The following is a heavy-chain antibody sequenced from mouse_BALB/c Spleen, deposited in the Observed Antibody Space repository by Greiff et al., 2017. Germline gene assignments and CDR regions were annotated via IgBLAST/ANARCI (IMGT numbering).Heavy chain of an antibody. CDR2: ISTYYGNT. J-gene: IGHJ4*01. Sequence: VKVVESGPELVRPGVSVKISCKGSSYTFTDYAMHWVKQSHAKSLEWIGVISTYYGNTNYNQKFKGKATMTVDKSSSTAYMELARLTSEDSAVYYCARTDYRYGYAMDYWGQGTSVTVSS. CDR1: SYTFTDYA. CDR3: ARTDYRYGYAMDY. D-gene: IGHD2-14*01. V-gene: IGHV1-67*01.